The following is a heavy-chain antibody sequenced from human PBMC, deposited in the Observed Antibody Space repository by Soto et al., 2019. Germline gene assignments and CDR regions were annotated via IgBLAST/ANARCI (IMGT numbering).Heavy chain of an antibody. Sequence: SETLSLTCAVYGGSFSGYYWSWIRQPPGKGLEWIGEINHSGSTNYNPSLKSRVTISVDTSKNQFSLKLSSVTAADTAVYYCARGRRNYGLLEYFQHWGQGTLVTVSS. CDR1: GGSFSGYY. D-gene: IGHD1-7*01. CDR3: ARGRRNYGLLEYFQH. J-gene: IGHJ1*01. V-gene: IGHV4-34*01. CDR2: INHSGST.